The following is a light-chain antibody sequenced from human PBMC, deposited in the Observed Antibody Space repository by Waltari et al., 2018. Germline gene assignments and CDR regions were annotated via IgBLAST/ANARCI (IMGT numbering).Light chain of an antibody. CDR1: NIGRQS. J-gene: IGLJ3*02. CDR2: FAS. CDR3: QVWDRSSDSWV. Sequence: SYVLTQPPSVSVAPGKTARITCGGNNIGRQSVHWYQQKPGQAPILFLYFASDRPSGIPERFSGSNFGDTATLTISRVEAGDEADYYCQVWDRSSDSWVFGGGTKLTVL. V-gene: IGLV3-21*04.